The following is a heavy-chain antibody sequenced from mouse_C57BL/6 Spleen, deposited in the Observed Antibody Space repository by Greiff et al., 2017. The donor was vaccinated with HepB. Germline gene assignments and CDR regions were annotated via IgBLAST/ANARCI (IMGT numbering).Heavy chain of an antibody. CDR2: IDPEDGDT. J-gene: IGHJ4*01. V-gene: IGHV14-1*01. CDR1: GFNIKDYY. D-gene: IGHD1-1*01. Sequence: EVQRVESGAELVRPGASVKLSCAASGFNIKDYYMHWVKQRPEQGLEWIGRIDPEDGDTEYAPKFQGKATMTADTSSNTAYLQLSSLTSEDTAVYYCTTSLLRSYAMDYWGQGTSVTVSS. CDR3: TTSLLRSYAMDY.